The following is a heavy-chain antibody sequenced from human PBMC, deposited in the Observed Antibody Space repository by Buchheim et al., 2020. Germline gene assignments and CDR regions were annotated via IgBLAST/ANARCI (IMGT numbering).Heavy chain of an antibody. CDR1: GGSISSSSYY. Sequence: QLQLQESGPGLVKPSETLSLTCTVSGGSISSSSYYWGWIRQPPGKGLVWIGSIYYSGSTYYNPSLKSRVIISVDTSKNQFSLTLSYVTAADTAVYYCARGIAAAGPFFDYWGQGTL. D-gene: IGHD6-13*01. CDR3: ARGIAAAGPFFDY. V-gene: IGHV4-39*01. CDR2: IYYSGST. J-gene: IGHJ4*02.